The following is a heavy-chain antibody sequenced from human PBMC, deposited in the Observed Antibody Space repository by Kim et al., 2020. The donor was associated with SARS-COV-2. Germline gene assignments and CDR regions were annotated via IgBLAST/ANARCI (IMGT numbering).Heavy chain of an antibody. J-gene: IGHJ3*01. D-gene: IGHD3-10*01. CDR2: IHYNGNT. CDR1: GDSINNRNYS. CDR3: ARGTEADDAFDV. V-gene: IGHV4-39*01. Sequence: SETLSLTCSVSGDSINNRNYSWGWIRQPPGKGLEWIGNIHYNGNTFKNPSLRSRVVISADAPKNQFSLRVTSVIASDTALYFCARGTEADDAFDVWGRGTLVTVSS.